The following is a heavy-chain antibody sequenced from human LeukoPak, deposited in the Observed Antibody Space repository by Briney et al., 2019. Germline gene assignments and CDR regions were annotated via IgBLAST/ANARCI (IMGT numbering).Heavy chain of an antibody. D-gene: IGHD3-9*01. CDR2: IRSKAYGGTT. CDR3: TRGQRYFDWLASY. J-gene: IGHJ4*02. V-gene: IGHV3-49*03. CDR1: GFTFGDYA. Sequence: GGSLRLSCTASGFTFGDYAMSWFRQAPGKRLEWVGFIRSKAYGGTTEYAASVKGRFTISRDDSKSIAYLQMNSLKTEDTAVYYCTRGQRYFDWLASYWGQGTLVTVSS.